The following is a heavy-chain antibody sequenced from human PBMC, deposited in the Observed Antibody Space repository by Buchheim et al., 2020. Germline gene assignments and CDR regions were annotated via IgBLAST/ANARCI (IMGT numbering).Heavy chain of an antibody. V-gene: IGHV3-33*01. Sequence: QVQLVESGGGVVQPGRSLRLSCAASGFTFSSYGMHWVRQAPGKGLEWVAVIWYDGSNKYYADSVKGRFPISRDNSKNTLYLQMNSLRAEDTAVYYCARAMVSRYYYGMDVWGQGTT. CDR1: GFTFSSYG. CDR2: IWYDGSNK. J-gene: IGHJ6*02. D-gene: IGHD3-10*01. CDR3: ARAMVSRYYYGMDV.